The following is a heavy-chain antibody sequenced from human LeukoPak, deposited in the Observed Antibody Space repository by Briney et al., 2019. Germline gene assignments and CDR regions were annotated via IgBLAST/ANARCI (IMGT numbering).Heavy chain of an antibody. J-gene: IGHJ4*02. CDR1: GFTFRRDW. D-gene: IGHD2-15*01. CDR2: IKEDGSEK. V-gene: IGHV3-7*04. Sequence: GGPLRLSCGASGFTFRRDWRSWVGQAPGKGLEWVANIKEDGSEKYYVDSVKGRFTISRDNAKNSLYLQMNSLRAEDTAVYYCARDWAYGWDYWGQGTLVTVSS. CDR3: ARDWAYGWDY.